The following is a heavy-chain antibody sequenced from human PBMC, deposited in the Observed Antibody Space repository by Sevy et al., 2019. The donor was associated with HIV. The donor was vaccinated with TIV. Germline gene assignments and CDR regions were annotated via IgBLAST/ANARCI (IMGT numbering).Heavy chain of an antibody. J-gene: IGHJ4*02. CDR3: ARAVNYDILTGYYTSYYFDY. Sequence: GGSLRLSCAASGFTVSSNYMSWVRQAPVKGLEWVSVIYSGGSTYYADSVKGRFTISRDNSKNTLYLQMNSLRAEDTAVYYCARAVNYDILTGYYTSYYFDYWGQGTLVTVSS. V-gene: IGHV3-53*01. D-gene: IGHD3-9*01. CDR1: GFTVSSNY. CDR2: IYSGGST.